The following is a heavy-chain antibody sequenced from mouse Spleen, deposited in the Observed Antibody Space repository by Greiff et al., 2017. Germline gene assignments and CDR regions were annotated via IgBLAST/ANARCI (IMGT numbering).Heavy chain of an antibody. D-gene: IGHD3-2*01. Sequence: DVKLVESGGGLVKPGGSLKLSCAASGFTFSSYAMSWVRQTPEKRLEWVATISSGGSYTYYPDSVKGRFTISRDNAKNTLYLQMSSLRSEDTAMYYCARRGQLGRTGFDYWGQGTTLTVSS. CDR3: ARRGQLGRTGFDY. CDR1: GFTFSSYA. V-gene: IGHV5-9-1*01. J-gene: IGHJ2*01. CDR2: ISSGGSYT.